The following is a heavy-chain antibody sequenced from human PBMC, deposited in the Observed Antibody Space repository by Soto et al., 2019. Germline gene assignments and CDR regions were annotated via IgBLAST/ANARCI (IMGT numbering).Heavy chain of an antibody. V-gene: IGHV3-74*01. J-gene: IGHJ4*02. D-gene: IGHD6-13*01. CDR3: ARASVGIAAAGTSWDFDY. CDR1: GFTFSSYW. CDR2: INSDGSST. Sequence: GGSLRLSCAASGFTFSSYWMHWVRQAPGKGLVWVSRINSDGSSTSYADSVKGRFTISRDNAKNTLYLQMNSLRAEDTAVYYCARASVGIAAAGTSWDFDYWGQGTLVTVSS.